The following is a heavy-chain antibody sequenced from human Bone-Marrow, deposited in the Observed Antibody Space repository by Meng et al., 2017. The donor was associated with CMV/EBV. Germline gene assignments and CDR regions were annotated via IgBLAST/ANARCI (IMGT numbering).Heavy chain of an antibody. V-gene: IGHV3-48*03. Sequence: GESLKISCAASGFTFSSYEMNWVRQAPGKGLEWVSYISSSGSTIYYAYSVKGRFTISRDNAKNTLYLQMNSLRVEDTAVYYCARGLTGIEVSPSDAFDIWGQGTLVTVSS. J-gene: IGHJ3*02. D-gene: IGHD6-13*01. CDR2: ISSSGSTI. CDR1: GFTFSSYE. CDR3: ARGLTGIEVSPSDAFDI.